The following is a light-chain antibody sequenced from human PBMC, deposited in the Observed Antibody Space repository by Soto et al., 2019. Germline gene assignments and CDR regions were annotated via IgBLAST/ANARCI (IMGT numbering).Light chain of an antibody. J-gene: IGLJ1*01. CDR1: SSDVGGYNY. CDR2: EVS. Sequence: SVLPKPPSASGSPGQSVTISCTGTSSDVGGYNYVSWYQQHPGKAPKLMIYEVSKRPSGVPDRFSGSKSGNTASLTVSGLQAEDEADYYCSSYAGSNNFGVFGTGTKVTV. V-gene: IGLV2-8*01. CDR3: SSYAGSNNFGV.